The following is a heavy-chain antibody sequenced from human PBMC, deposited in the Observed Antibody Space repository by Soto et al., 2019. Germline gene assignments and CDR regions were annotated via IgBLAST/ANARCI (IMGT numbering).Heavy chain of an antibody. CDR3: AKIIVDIVVVPAADGFDY. V-gene: IGHV3-23*01. D-gene: IGHD2-2*01. CDR2: ISGSGGST. J-gene: IGHJ4*02. Sequence: EVQLLESGGGLVQPGGSLRLSCAASGFTFSSYAMSWVRQATGKGLEWVSAISGSGGSTYYADSVKGRFTISRDNSKNTLYLQMNSLRAEDTAVYYCAKIIVDIVVVPAADGFDYWGQGTLVTVSS. CDR1: GFTFSSYA.